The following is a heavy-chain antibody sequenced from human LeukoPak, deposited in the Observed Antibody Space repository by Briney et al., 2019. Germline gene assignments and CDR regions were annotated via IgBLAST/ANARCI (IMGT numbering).Heavy chain of an antibody. CDR3: ARRGYSNYYFYGMDV. J-gene: IGHJ6*02. D-gene: IGHD4-11*01. CDR2: SHYSGST. CDR1: GGSISTSSYY. V-gene: IGHV4-39*01. Sequence: SETPSLTCTVSGGSISTSSYYWGWIRQPPGKGLEWIGSSHYSGSTYYNPSLRSRVTISVDTSKNQFSLKLSSVTAADTAVYYCARRGYSNYYFYGMDVWGQGTTVTVSS.